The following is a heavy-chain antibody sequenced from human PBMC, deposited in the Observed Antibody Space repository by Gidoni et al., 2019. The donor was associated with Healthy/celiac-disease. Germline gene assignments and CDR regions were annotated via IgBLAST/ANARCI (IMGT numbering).Heavy chain of an antibody. CDR3: ARGTDYYDSSGLTPNYYYYYMDV. CDR2: IDPSDSHT. J-gene: IGHJ6*03. Sequence: EVQLVQSGAEVKKPGESLRISGKGSGYSFTSYWISWVRQMPGKGLEWMGRIDPSDSHTNYSPSFQGHVTISADKSISTAYLQWSSLKASDTAMYYCARGTDYYDSSGLTPNYYYYYMDVWGKGTTVTVSS. CDR1: GYSFTSYW. D-gene: IGHD3-22*01. V-gene: IGHV5-10-1*03.